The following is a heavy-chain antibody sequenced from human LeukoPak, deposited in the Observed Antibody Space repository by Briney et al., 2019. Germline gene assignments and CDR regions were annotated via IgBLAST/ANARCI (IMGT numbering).Heavy chain of an antibody. CDR1: GGSISSYY. CDR3: ARTIVAYFYMDV. J-gene: IGHJ6*03. Sequence: SETLSLTCTVSGGSISSYYWSWIRQPPGKGLEWIGYIYYSGSTNYNPSLKSRVTISVDTSKNQFSLNLNSVTAADTAVYYCARTIVAYFYMDVWGRGTTVTVSS. CDR2: IYYSGST. V-gene: IGHV4-59*12. D-gene: IGHD2/OR15-2a*01.